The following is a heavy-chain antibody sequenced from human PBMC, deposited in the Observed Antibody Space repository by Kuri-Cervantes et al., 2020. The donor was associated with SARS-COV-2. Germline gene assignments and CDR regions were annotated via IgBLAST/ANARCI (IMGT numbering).Heavy chain of an antibody. CDR3: ASGGYSGYDTGDY. V-gene: IGHV4-34*01. CDR1: GGSLTNYY. CDR2: INHSGST. J-gene: IGHJ4*02. Sequence: SETLSLTCGVSGGSLTNYYWTWIRQPPGKGLEWIGEINHSGSTNYNPSLKSRVTISVDTSKNQFSLKLSSVTAADTAVYYCASGGYSGYDTGDYWGQGTLVTVSS. D-gene: IGHD5-12*01.